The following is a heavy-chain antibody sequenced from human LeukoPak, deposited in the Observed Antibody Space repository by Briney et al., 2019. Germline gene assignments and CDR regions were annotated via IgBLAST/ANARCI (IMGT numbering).Heavy chain of an antibody. Sequence: GGSLRLSCVVSGFPVRSNDMSWVRQAPGKGLEWVSAIYSAGTPYYADSVKGRFTISRDTSRNTVYLQMNSLRLEDTAMYYCVRDRFYDVLTGYFYYLDVWGKGTVVTVFS. CDR2: IYSAGTP. V-gene: IGHV3-53*01. J-gene: IGHJ6*03. D-gene: IGHD3-9*01. CDR3: VRDRFYDVLTGYFYYLDV. CDR1: GFPVRSND.